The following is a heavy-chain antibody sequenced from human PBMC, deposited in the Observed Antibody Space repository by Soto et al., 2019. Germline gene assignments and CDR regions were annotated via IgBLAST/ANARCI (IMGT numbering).Heavy chain of an antibody. CDR2: ISGSGGST. CDR1: GFTFSSYA. CDR3: AKAPSRWNYNIIYFDY. V-gene: IGHV3-23*01. D-gene: IGHD1-7*01. Sequence: LRLSCAASGFTFSSYAMSWVRQAPGKGLEWVSAISGSGGSTYYADSVKGRFTISRDNSKNTLYLQMNSLRAEDTAVYYCAKAPSRWNYNIIYFDYWGQGTLVTVSS. J-gene: IGHJ4*02.